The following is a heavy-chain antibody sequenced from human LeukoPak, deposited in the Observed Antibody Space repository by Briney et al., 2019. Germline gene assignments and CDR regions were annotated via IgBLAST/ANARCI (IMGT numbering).Heavy chain of an antibody. CDR2: IRYDGSNK. Sequence: GGSLRLSCAASGFTFSSYGMHWVRQAPGKGLEWVAFIRYDGSNKYYADSVKGRFTISRDNSKNTLYLQMNSLRAEDTAVYYCARGILAVAAPHNWFDPWGQGTLVTVSS. D-gene: IGHD6-19*01. CDR3: ARGILAVAAPHNWFDP. CDR1: GFTFSSYG. J-gene: IGHJ5*02. V-gene: IGHV3-30*02.